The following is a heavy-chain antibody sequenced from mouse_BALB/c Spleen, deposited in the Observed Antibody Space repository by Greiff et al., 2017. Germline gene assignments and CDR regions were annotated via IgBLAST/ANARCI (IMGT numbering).Heavy chain of an antibody. Sequence: EVKLVESGGGLVKPGGSLKLSCAASGFAFSSYDMSWVRQTPEKRLEWVAYISSGGGSTYYPDTVKGRFTISRDNAKNTLYLQMSSLKSEDTAMYYCARHGSGSTMITTREFAYWGQGTLVTVPA. V-gene: IGHV5-12-1*01. J-gene: IGHJ3*01. CDR1: GFAFSSYD. CDR2: ISSGGGST. CDR3: ARHGSGSTMITTREFAY. D-gene: IGHD2-4*01.